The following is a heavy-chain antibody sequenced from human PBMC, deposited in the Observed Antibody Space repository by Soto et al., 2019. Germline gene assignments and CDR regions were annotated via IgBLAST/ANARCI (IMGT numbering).Heavy chain of an antibody. Sequence: EVQLVESGGGLVQPGGSLRLSCAASGFTFSSYWMSWVRQAPGKGLEWVANIKQDGSEKYYVDSVKGRFTISRDNAKNSLYLRMNSLRAEDTAVYYCAREGRSGGSCYPGSDYWGQGTLVTVSS. D-gene: IGHD2-15*01. CDR1: GFTFSSYW. J-gene: IGHJ4*02. CDR2: IKQDGSEK. CDR3: AREGRSGGSCYPGSDY. V-gene: IGHV3-7*01.